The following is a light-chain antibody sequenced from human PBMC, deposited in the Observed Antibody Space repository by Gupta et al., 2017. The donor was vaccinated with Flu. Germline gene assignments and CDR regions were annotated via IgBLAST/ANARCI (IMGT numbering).Light chain of an antibody. Sequence: EIVMTQSPDTLSVSPGERATLSCRASQSISSNLAWYQHKPGRAPRLLIYGASTRATGIADRFSGSGSGTEFTLTISSRESEDFAVYYCQQYDDWPPITFGQGTRLEIE. CDR2: GAS. J-gene: IGKJ5*01. CDR1: QSISSN. CDR3: QQYDDWPPIT. V-gene: IGKV3-15*01.